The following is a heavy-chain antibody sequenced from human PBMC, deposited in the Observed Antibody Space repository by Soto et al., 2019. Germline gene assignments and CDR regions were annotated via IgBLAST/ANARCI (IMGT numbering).Heavy chain of an antibody. D-gene: IGHD4-17*01. CDR3: AAGDYGDYVFDY. Sequence: QMQLVQSGPEVKKPGTSVKVSCKASGFTFTSSAVQWVRQARGQRLEWIGLIVVGSGNTNYAQKFQERVTITRDMSTSTAYMELSSLRSEDTAVYYCAAGDYGDYVFDYWGQGTLVTVSS. V-gene: IGHV1-58*01. J-gene: IGHJ4*02. CDR1: GFTFTSSA. CDR2: IVVGSGNT.